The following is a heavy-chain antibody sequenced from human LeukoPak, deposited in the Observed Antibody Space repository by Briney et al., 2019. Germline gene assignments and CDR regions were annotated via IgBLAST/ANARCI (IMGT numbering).Heavy chain of an antibody. D-gene: IGHD3-3*01. CDR3: ARQLERHWFDP. CDR2: IYYSGST. CDR1: SGSISSYY. V-gene: IGHV4-59*08. J-gene: IGHJ5*02. Sequence: SETLSLTCTVSSGSISSYYWSWIRQPPGKGLEWIGYIYYSGSTNYNPSLKSRVTISVDTSKNQFSLKLSSVTAADTAVYYCARQLERHWFDPWGQGTLVTVSS.